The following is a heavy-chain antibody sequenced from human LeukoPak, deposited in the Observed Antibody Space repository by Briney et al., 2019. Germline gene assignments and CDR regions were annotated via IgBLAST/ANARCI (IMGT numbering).Heavy chain of an antibody. CDR3: ARRRRIEAAGRGDAFDI. CDR2: IYNSGNT. Sequence: SETLSLTCTVSGGSISNYYWTWTRQPPGKGLEWIGYIYNSGNTNYNPSLKSRVTLSLDTSRNQFSLKLISVTAADTAVYYCARRRRIEAAGRGDAFDIWGQGTMVTVSP. V-gene: IGHV4-59*08. J-gene: IGHJ3*02. CDR1: GGSISNYY. D-gene: IGHD6-13*01.